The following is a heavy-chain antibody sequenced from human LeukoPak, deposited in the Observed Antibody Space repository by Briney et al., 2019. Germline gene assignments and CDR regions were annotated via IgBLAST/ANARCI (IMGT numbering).Heavy chain of an antibody. D-gene: IGHD3-22*01. V-gene: IGHV3-23*01. CDR2: IGNSGGRT. CDR1: GFTFSNYS. J-gene: IGHJ4*02. CDR3: AKVNPDSSGFYSPFDY. Sequence: GGSLRLSCAASGFTFSNYSMSWVRQAPGKGLEWVSVIGNSGGRTYYADSVKGPFSLSRDNSKNTLYLQMNSLRAEDTAVYYCAKVNPDSSGFYSPFDYWGQGTLVTVSS.